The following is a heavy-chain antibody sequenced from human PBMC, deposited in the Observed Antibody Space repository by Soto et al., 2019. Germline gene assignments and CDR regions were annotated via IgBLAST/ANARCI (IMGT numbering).Heavy chain of an antibody. Sequence: GASVKVSCKASGGTFSSYAISWVRQAPGQGLEWMGGIIPIFGTANYAQKFQGRVTITADESTSTAYMELSSLRSEDTAVYYCARDELRGPPSIAVAAHYYYYGMDVWGQGTTVTVSS. CDR3: ARDELRGPPSIAVAAHYYYYGMDV. V-gene: IGHV1-69*13. CDR2: IIPIFGTA. CDR1: GGTFSSYA. D-gene: IGHD6-19*01. J-gene: IGHJ6*02.